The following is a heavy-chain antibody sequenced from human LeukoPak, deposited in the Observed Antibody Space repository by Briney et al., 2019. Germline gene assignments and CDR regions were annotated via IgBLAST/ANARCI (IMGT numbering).Heavy chain of an antibody. CDR3: ARVGYSYGLGYFQH. CDR2: IYHSGST. CDR1: GGSLSSSNW. V-gene: IGHV4-4*02. J-gene: IGHJ1*01. Sequence: SGTLSLTCAVSGGSLSSSNWWSWVRQPPGKGLEWIGEIYHSGSTNYNPSLKSRVTISVDKSKNQFSLKLSSVTAADTAVYYCARVGYSYGLGYFQHWGQGTLVTVSS. D-gene: IGHD5-18*01.